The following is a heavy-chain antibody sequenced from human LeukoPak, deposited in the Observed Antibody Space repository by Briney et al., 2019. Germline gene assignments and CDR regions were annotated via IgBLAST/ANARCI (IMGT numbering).Heavy chain of an antibody. J-gene: IGHJ2*01. V-gene: IGHV3-30*18. Sequence: PGRSLRLSCAASGFIFSSYGMHWVRQAPGKGLEWVAVISYDGSNKYYADSVKGRFTISRDNSKNTLYLQMNSLRAEDTAVYYCAKDRPLYSSGSMVWNEYFDLWGRGTLVTVSS. CDR2: ISYDGSNK. CDR1: GFIFSSYG. CDR3: AKDRPLYSSGSMVWNEYFDL. D-gene: IGHD6-19*01.